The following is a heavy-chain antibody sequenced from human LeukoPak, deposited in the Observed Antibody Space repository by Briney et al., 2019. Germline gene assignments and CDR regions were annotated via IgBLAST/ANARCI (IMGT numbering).Heavy chain of an antibody. D-gene: IGHD2-15*01. CDR2: ISSRSNII. Sequence: GGSLRLSCAASEFTFSNYSMNWVRQAPGKGLEWVSYISSRSNIISYADSVKGRFTISTDNAKNSLYLQMNSLRDEDTAVYYCARDYQWSFDYWGQGTLVTVSS. CDR1: EFTFSNYS. J-gene: IGHJ4*02. V-gene: IGHV3-48*02. CDR3: ARDYQWSFDY.